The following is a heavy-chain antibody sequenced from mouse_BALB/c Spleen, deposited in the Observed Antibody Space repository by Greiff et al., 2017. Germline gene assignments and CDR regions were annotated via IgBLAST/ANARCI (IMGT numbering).Heavy chain of an antibody. CDR2: IWGDGST. V-gene: IGHV2-6-7*01. Sequence: QVQLKESGPGLVAPSQSLSITCTVSGFSLTGYGVNWVRQPPGKGLEWLGMIWGDGSTDYNSALKSRLSISKDNSKSQVFLKMNSLQTDDTARYYCARGNYMSPMDYWGQGTSVTVSS. CDR3: ARGNYMSPMDY. D-gene: IGHD2-1*01. J-gene: IGHJ4*01. CDR1: GFSLTGYG.